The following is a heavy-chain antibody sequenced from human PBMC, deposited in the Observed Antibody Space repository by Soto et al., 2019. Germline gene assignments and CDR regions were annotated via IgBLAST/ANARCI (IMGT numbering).Heavy chain of an antibody. Sequence: QMQLVQSGPEVKKPGTSVKVSCKASGFTFTSSAVQWVRQARGQRLEWIGWIVVGSGNTNYAQNFQGRVTLTRDTSTSTVYMELTSLTSEDTAIYYCVRGPYSSGSLYYLDYWGQGTLVTVSS. V-gene: IGHV1-58*01. CDR3: VRGPYSSGSLYYLDY. CDR2: IVVGSGNT. J-gene: IGHJ4*02. D-gene: IGHD2-8*02. CDR1: GFTFTSSA.